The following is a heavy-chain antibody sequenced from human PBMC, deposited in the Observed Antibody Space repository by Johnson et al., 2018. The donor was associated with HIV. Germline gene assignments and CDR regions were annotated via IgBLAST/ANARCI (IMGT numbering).Heavy chain of an antibody. J-gene: IGHJ3*02. CDR3: ARPRIEVLPAGAFDI. D-gene: IGHD2-2*01. CDR2: ISSDGSNK. CDR1: KFTFNNYA. V-gene: IGHV3-30*04. Sequence: QVQLVESGGGVVQPGRSLRLSCAASKFTFNNYAIHWVRQAPGKGLEWVAVISSDGSNKYYADSVKGRFTISRDNSKNTRYLQMNSLRSDDTAVYYCARPRIEVLPAGAFDIWGPGTMVTVSS.